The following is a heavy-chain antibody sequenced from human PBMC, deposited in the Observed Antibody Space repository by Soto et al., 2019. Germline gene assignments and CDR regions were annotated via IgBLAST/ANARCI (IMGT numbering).Heavy chain of an antibody. CDR1: GYTLTELS. V-gene: IGHV1-24*01. J-gene: IGHJ3*02. Sequence: ASVKVSCKVSGYTLTELSMHWVRQAPGKGLEWMGGFDPEDGETIYAQKFQGRVTMTEDTSTDTAYMELSSLRSEDTAVYYCATAAAKPVLRYFDWFPSPAFDIWGQGTIVTVSS. D-gene: IGHD3-9*01. CDR3: ATAAAKPVLRYFDWFPSPAFDI. CDR2: FDPEDGET.